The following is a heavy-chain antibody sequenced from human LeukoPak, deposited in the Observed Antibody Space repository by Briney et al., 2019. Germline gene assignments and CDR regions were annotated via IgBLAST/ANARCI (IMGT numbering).Heavy chain of an antibody. V-gene: IGHV3-74*01. J-gene: IGHJ3*01. D-gene: IGHD1-14*01. CDR2: INANGSTA. CDR1: GFTFGNSW. CDR3: VVVVEPPDSDGFDV. Sequence: GGSLRLSCAASGFTFGNSWVHWVRQAPGKGLVWVSLINANGSTATYADSVKGRFTISRDNARNTLSLQMNSLTIEDTAVYYCVVVVEPPDSDGFDVWGQGTMITVSS.